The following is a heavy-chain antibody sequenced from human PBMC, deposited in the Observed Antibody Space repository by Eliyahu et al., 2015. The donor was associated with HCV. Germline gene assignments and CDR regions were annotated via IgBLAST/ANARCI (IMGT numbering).Heavy chain of an antibody. D-gene: IGHD3-16*01. CDR3: ARDRMNWGSFDY. J-gene: IGHJ4*02. CDR2: ITTRGLAK. CDR1: GFTLSSYV. V-gene: IGHV3-23*01. Sequence: EVQLLESGGALXQPGGSLRLSCAASGFTLSSYVMNWVRQAPGKGLEWVSAITTRGLAKYYADSVRGRFTISRDNSRSTVYLQMDNLRVEDTAVYYCARDRMNWGSFDYWGQGTPVTVSS.